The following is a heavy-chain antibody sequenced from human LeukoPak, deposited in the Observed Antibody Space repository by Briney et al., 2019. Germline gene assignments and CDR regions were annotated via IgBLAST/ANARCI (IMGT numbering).Heavy chain of an antibody. CDR1: GFTFDEYG. Sequence: GRSLRLSCAASGFTFDEYGMTWVRQAPGKGLGWVSGVRRNGGSTGYADSVKSRFTISRDNAKNSLYLQMNSLRAEDTALYYCVRSITIFGVWGQGTLVTVSS. V-gene: IGHV3-20*04. J-gene: IGHJ4*02. D-gene: IGHD3-3*01. CDR2: VRRNGGST. CDR3: VRSITIFGV.